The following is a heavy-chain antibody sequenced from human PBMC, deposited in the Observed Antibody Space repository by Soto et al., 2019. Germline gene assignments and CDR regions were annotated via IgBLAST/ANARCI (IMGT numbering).Heavy chain of an antibody. CDR2: IKQDETEK. Sequence: EVQMVESGGGLVQPGGSLRLSCAASGFTFSSYWMNWVRQAPGRGLEWVADIKQDETEKYYVDSVKGRFTISRDNAKNSLYLQMDSLRAEDTAVYYCARGDYFDRRFDFWGQGTLVTVSS. J-gene: IGHJ4*02. D-gene: IGHD3-9*01. CDR1: GFTFSSYW. V-gene: IGHV3-7*03. CDR3: ARGDYFDRRFDF.